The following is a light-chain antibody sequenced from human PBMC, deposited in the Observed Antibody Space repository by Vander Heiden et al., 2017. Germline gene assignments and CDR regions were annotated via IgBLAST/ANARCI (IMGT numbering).Light chain of an antibody. CDR3: QQANNFPPLD. CDR2: AAS. V-gene: IGKV1-12*01. CDR1: QGIGTW. Sequence: DIQMTQSPSSVSASVGDRVTITCRASQGIGTWLAWYQQKPGKAPKLLIYAASNLQSGVPSRFSGSGSGTDFTLTISSRQPEDFATYYCQQANNFPPLDFGGGTKVEIK. J-gene: IGKJ4*01.